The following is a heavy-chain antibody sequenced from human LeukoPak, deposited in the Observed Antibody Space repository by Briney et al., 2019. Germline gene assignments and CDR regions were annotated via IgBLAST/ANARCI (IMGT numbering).Heavy chain of an antibody. CDR1: GGSFSGYY. J-gene: IGHJ5*02. Sequence: SETLSLTCAVYGGSFSGYYWSWIRQPPGKGLEWIGEINHSGSTNYNPSLKSRVTISVDTSKNQFSLKLSSVTAADTAVYYCARENRDCSSTSCYSTQDWFDPWGQGTLVTVSS. CDR3: ARENRDCSSTSCYSTQDWFDP. CDR2: INHSGST. V-gene: IGHV4-34*01. D-gene: IGHD2-2*01.